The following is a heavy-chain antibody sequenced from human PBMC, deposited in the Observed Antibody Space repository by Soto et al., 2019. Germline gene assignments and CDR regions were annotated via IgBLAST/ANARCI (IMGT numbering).Heavy chain of an antibody. D-gene: IGHD2-15*01. CDR1: EYTFIGFH. Sequence: QVQLVQSGAEVKKPGASVKVSCEASEYTFIGFHLHWVRQAPGQGLEWMGWINPKSGDTKYAQKFQGRVTLTRDTSISTGYMELSRLASNDTAVYYCAKGLWTVGHCTGGSCYDGMDVWGQGTTVTVSS. CDR2: INPKSGDT. J-gene: IGHJ6*02. CDR3: AKGLWTVGHCTGGSCYDGMDV. V-gene: IGHV1-2*02.